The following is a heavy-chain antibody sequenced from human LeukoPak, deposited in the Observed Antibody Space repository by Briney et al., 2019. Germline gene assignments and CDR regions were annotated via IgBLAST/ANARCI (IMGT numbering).Heavy chain of an antibody. V-gene: IGHV3-74*01. D-gene: IGHD3-10*01. CDR1: GFTLRNYW. CDR3: VRGSYYGSGTSYAMFDY. CDR2: INSDGSST. J-gene: IGHJ4*02. Sequence: GGSLRLSCAASGFTLRNYWMHWVRQAPGKGLVWFSRINSDGSSTSYADSVKGRFTISRDSAKNTLYLEMNSLRAEDTAVYYCVRGSYYGSGTSYAMFDYWGQGTLVTVSS.